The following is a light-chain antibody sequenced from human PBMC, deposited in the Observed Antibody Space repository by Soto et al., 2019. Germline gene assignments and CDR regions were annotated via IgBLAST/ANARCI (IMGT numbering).Light chain of an antibody. CDR2: GSS. V-gene: IGKV3-15*01. J-gene: IGKJ2*01. Sequence: EIVMTQSPATLSVSPGERATLSCRASQSISSELAWYQQRPGQPPRLLIYGSSTRATAVPDRFTGSGSGSDFTLTISGLQSEDFAVYYCQQGHNWPLTFGKGHRLEI. CDR1: QSISSE. CDR3: QQGHNWPLT.